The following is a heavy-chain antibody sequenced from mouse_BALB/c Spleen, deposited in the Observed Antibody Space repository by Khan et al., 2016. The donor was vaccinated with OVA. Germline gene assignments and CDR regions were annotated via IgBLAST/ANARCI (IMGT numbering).Heavy chain of an antibody. CDR3: VKGDDYDGTY. CDR2: INTYTGET. V-gene: IGHV9-3-1*01. J-gene: IGHJ3*01. CDR1: GYTFTNYG. D-gene: IGHD2-4*01. Sequence: QIQLVQSGPELKKPGEIVKISCKASGYTFTNYGMNWVKQAPGKGLKWMGWINTYTGETTYADDFKGRFAFSLDTSARTAYLQINSLRNEDTATYFCVKGDDYDGTYWGQGTLVTVSA.